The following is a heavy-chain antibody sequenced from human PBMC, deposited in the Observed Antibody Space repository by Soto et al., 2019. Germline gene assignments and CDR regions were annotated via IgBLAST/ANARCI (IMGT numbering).Heavy chain of an antibody. V-gene: IGHV1-18*01. CDR2: ISTHTGNT. J-gene: IGHJ6*02. Sequence: QAQVLQSGAEVKKPGASVKVSCKASGYTFTTYGVSWVRQAPGQGLELMGWISTHTGNTLYAQKFQGRVTVTRDTSSSTAYLELRRLRSVDTAVYYCARDVCVGSYGPGIQGMEVWGQGTTVTVSS. CDR3: ARDVCVGSYGPGIQGMEV. CDR1: GYTFTTYG. D-gene: IGHD3-10*01.